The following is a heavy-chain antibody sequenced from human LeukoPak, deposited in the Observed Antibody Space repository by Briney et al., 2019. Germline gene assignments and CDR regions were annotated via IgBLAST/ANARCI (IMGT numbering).Heavy chain of an antibody. Sequence: PGGSLRLSCAASGFTFSSYAMSWVRQAPGKGLERVSAISGSGGSTYYADSVKGRFTISRDNSKNTLYLQMNSLRAEDTAVYYCAKAKVAGAPLYYYYMDVWGKGTTVTVSS. CDR2: ISGSGGST. CDR1: GFTFSSYA. V-gene: IGHV3-23*01. CDR3: AKAKVAGAPLYYYYMDV. J-gene: IGHJ6*03. D-gene: IGHD7-27*01.